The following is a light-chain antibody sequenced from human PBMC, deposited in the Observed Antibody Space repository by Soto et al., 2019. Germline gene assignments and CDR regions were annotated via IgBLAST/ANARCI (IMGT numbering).Light chain of an antibody. Sequence: QSALTQPVSVSGSPGQSITISCTGTSSDVGGYNYVSWYQQHPGKAPKLMIYEVTKRPSGASNRFSGSKSGNTASLTISGLQAEDESDYYCSSYTSISTLVFGGGTKLTVL. CDR2: EVT. J-gene: IGLJ2*01. V-gene: IGLV2-14*01. CDR3: SSYTSISTLV. CDR1: SSDVGGYNY.